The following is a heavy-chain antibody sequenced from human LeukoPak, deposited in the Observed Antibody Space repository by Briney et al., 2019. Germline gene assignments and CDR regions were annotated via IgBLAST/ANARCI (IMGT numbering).Heavy chain of an antibody. Sequence: PGGSLRLSCAASGFTFSSYSMNWVRQAPGKGLEWVSYISSSSSTIYYADSVQGRFTISRDNAKNPLYLQTNSLRAEDTAVYYCARNRATDYWGQGTLVTVPS. CDR3: ARNRATDY. CDR1: GFTFSSYS. J-gene: IGHJ4*02. V-gene: IGHV3-48*01. CDR2: ISSSSSTI. D-gene: IGHD3-10*01.